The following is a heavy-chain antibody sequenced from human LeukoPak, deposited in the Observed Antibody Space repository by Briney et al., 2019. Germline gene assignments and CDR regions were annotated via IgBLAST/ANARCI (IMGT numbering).Heavy chain of an antibody. CDR3: ARPSFYDSSGSEYFQH. D-gene: IGHD3-22*01. J-gene: IGHJ1*01. CDR1: GGSITSGSDY. V-gene: IGHV4-61*02. CDR2: ISTRGST. Sequence: PSETLSLTCTVSGGSITSGSDYWSWIRQPAGKGLEWIGRISTRGSTNYNPSLKSRVTIPVDTSKNQFSLKLSSVTAADTAVYYCARPSFYDSSGSEYFQHWGQGTLVTVSS.